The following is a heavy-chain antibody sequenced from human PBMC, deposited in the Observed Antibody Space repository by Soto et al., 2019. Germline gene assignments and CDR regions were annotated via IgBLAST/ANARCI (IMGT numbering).Heavy chain of an antibody. CDR1: GFTFSSYW. CDR2: IKQDGSEK. J-gene: IGHJ4*02. D-gene: IGHD6-13*01. CDR3: ARDIGGSSWYNFHY. V-gene: IGHV3-7*05. Sequence: GGSLRLSCAASGFTFSSYWMSWVRQAPGKGLEWVANIKQDGSEKYYVDSVKGRFTISRDNAKNSLYLQMNSLRAEDTAVYYCARDIGGSSWYNFHYWGQGTLVTVSS.